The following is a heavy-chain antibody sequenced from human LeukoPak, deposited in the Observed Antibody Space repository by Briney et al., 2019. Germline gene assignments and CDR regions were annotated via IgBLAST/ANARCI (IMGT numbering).Heavy chain of an antibody. V-gene: IGHV3-7*03. Sequence: GGSLRLSCVASGFTFSSYGMNWVRQAPGKGLEWVANIKQDGSEKYYVDSVKGRFTISRDNAKNSLYLQMNSLRAEDTAVYYCARGIFGGDFDYWGQGTLVTVSS. D-gene: IGHD3-16*01. CDR1: GFTFSSYG. CDR3: ARGIFGGDFDY. CDR2: IKQDGSEK. J-gene: IGHJ4*02.